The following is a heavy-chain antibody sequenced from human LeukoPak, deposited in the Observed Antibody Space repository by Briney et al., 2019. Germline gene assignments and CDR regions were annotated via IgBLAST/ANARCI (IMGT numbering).Heavy chain of an antibody. CDR2: IHTDQTIQ. J-gene: IGHJ3*02. CDR3: ARGSRFGVVGRDAFDI. CDR1: GFTFSGFG. V-gene: IGHV3-30*02. D-gene: IGHD3-3*01. Sequence: GGSLRLSCAASGFTFSGFGMHWVRQAPGKGLEWVAYIHTDQTIQYYADSVKGRFTISRDNAKNSLYLQVNSLRAEDTAVYYCARGSRFGVVGRDAFDIWGQGTVVTVSS.